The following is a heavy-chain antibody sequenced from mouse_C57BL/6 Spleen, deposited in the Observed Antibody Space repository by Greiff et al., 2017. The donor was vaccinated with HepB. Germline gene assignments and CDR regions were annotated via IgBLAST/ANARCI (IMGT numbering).Heavy chain of an antibody. CDR2: FYPGSGSI. CDR3: ARHEDYYSNEAYAMDY. D-gene: IGHD2-5*01. Sequence: QVQLKQSGAELVKPGASVKLSCKASGYTFTEYTIHWVKQRSGQGLEWIGWFYPGSGSIKYNEKFKDKATLTADKSSSTVYMELSRLTSEDSAVYFCARHEDYYSNEAYAMDYWGQGTSVTVSS. J-gene: IGHJ4*01. CDR1: GYTFTEYT. V-gene: IGHV1-62-2*01.